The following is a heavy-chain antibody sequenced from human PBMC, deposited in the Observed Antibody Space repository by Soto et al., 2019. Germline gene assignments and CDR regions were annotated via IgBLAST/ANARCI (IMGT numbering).Heavy chain of an antibody. CDR3: ARLHWAGTPKADLDV. J-gene: IGHJ6*02. Sequence: PGESLKISCQASGYSFTIYWIAWVRQMPGKGLECMGIIYPRDSDSRYTPSFQGQVTISVDESVSTAYLQWSSLKASDTAMYYCARLHWAGTPKADLDVWGQGTTVTVSS. V-gene: IGHV5-51*01. CDR1: GYSFTIYW. D-gene: IGHD1-7*01. CDR2: IYPRDSDS.